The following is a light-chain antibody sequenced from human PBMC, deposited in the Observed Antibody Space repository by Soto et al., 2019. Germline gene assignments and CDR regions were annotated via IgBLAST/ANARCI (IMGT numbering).Light chain of an antibody. CDR3: QQYNSYST. CDR1: ERISGW. V-gene: IGKV1-5*01. Sequence: DIHMTQSPSTLSASVGDSVTITCRASERISGWLAWYQQKPGKAPKLLIYDASSLQSGVPTRFSGGGSGTEFTLTISSLQPDDVATYYCQQYNSYSTFGPGTIVEI. J-gene: IGKJ3*01. CDR2: DAS.